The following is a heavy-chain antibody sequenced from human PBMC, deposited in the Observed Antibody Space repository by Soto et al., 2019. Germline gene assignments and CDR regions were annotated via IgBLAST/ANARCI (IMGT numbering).Heavy chain of an antibody. Sequence: AGGSLRLSCAASGFTFSSFAMHWVRQAPGKGLEWVALIAYDGNNKYFADSVKGRFTISRDNSKDTVYLQMDSLRPEDTAAYYCAKGTPVNGDYALDYWGQGSLVTVSS. CDR3: AKGTPVNGDYALDY. CDR2: IAYDGNNK. D-gene: IGHD4-17*01. CDR1: GFTFSSFA. J-gene: IGHJ4*02. V-gene: IGHV3-30*18.